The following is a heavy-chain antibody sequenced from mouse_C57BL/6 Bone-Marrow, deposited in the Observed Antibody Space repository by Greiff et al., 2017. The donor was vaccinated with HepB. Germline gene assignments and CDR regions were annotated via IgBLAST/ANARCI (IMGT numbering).Heavy chain of an antibody. V-gene: IGHV5-6*01. CDR1: GFTFSSYG. CDR3: ARQEGLRPDY. CDR2: ISSGGSYT. Sequence: EVNVVESGGDLVKPGGSLKLSCAASGFTFSSYGMSWVRQTPDKRLEWVATISSGGSYTYYPDSVKGRFTISRDNAKNTLYLQMSSLKSEDTAMYYCARQEGLRPDYWGQGTTLTVSS. J-gene: IGHJ2*01. D-gene: IGHD2-4*01.